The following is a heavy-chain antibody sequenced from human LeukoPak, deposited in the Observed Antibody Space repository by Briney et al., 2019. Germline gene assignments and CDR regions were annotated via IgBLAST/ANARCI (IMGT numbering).Heavy chain of an antibody. Sequence: PGGSLRLSCAAYGFTFRSYSMNWVRQAPGKGLEWVSSISSSSSYIYYADSVKGRFTISRDNAKNSLYLQMNSLRAEDTAVYYCARDLRGAFDIWGHGTMVTVSS. D-gene: IGHD1-26*01. CDR1: GFTFRSYS. V-gene: IGHV3-21*01. CDR3: ARDLRGAFDI. J-gene: IGHJ3*02. CDR2: ISSSSSYI.